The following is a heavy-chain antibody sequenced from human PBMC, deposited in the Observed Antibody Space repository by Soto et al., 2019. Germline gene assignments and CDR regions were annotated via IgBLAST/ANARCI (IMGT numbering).Heavy chain of an antibody. CDR3: ARTQLGGEWNYFDY. V-gene: IGHV4-59*01. Sequence: SETLSLTCTVSGGSISSYYWSWIRQPPGKGLEWIGYIYYSGSTNYNPSLKSRVTISVDTSKNQFSLKLSSVTAADTAVYYCARTQLGGEWNYFDYWGQGTLVTVSS. CDR2: IYYSGST. CDR1: GGSISSYY. D-gene: IGHD3-16*01. J-gene: IGHJ4*02.